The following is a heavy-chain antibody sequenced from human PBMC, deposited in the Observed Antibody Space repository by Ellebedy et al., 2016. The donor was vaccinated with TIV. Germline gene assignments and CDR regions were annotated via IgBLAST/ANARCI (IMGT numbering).Heavy chain of an antibody. Sequence: GESLKISCAASGFTFDDYTMHWVRQAPGKGLEWVSLITPDGGSTYYADSVKGRFTISRDNSKNSLYLQMNGLRIEDTALYYCAAALRQDHLFDQWGQGTLVTVSS. CDR1: GFTFDDYT. V-gene: IGHV3-43*01. CDR3: AAALRQDHLFDQ. CDR2: ITPDGGST. J-gene: IGHJ4*02. D-gene: IGHD1-14*01.